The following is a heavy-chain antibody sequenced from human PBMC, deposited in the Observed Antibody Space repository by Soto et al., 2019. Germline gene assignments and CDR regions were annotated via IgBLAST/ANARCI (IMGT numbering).Heavy chain of an antibody. CDR2: IRYHGNTF. Sequence: GGSLRLSSTTTGLTFSTYGMHWVPQAPGTGLEWVATIRYHGNTFYYKDSIKGRFAVSRDNSKNTVFLQMNTLKAEDTATYYCARDRGYGGNYVFDFWGLGTLVTVSS. CDR3: ARDRGYGGNYVFDF. D-gene: IGHD4-4*01. J-gene: IGHJ4*02. CDR1: GLTFSTYG. V-gene: IGHV3-33*01.